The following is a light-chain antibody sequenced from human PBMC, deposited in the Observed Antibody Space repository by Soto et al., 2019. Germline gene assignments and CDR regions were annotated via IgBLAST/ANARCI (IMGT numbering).Light chain of an antibody. V-gene: IGKV3-20*01. CDR1: ESVRSSY. CDR3: QQYGSSGT. CDR2: GAS. Sequence: EIVWTQSPGTLSLSPGERATLSCRASESVRSSYLAWYQQKPGQAPRLLIYGASTRATGIPDRFSGSGSGTDFTLTISRLEPEDFAVYYCQQYGSSGTFGQGTKV. J-gene: IGKJ1*01.